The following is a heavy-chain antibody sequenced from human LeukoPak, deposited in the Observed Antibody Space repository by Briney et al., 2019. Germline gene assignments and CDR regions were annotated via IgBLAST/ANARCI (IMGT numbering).Heavy chain of an antibody. D-gene: IGHD3-10*01. CDR2: ISSSSTI. CDR3: ARDIGYYGSGSPFDY. CDR1: GFTFSSYS. Sequence: PGGSLRLSCAASGFTFSSYSMNWVRQAPGKGLEWVSYISSSSTIYYADSVKGRFTISRDNAKNSLYLQMNSLRAEDTAVYYCARDIGYYGSGSPFDYWGQGTLVTVSS. V-gene: IGHV3-48*01. J-gene: IGHJ4*02.